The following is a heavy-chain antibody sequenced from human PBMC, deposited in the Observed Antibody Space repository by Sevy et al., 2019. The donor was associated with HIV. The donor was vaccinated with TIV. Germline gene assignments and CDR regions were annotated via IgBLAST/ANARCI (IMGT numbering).Heavy chain of an antibody. CDR3: TRVVGVVVPAATPSAFDI. J-gene: IGHJ3*02. V-gene: IGHV3-49*03. CDR1: GFTFGDYA. CDR2: IRSKAYGGTT. Sequence: GGSLRLSCTASGFTFGDYAMSWFRQAPGKGLEWVGFIRSKAYGGTTEYAASVKGRFTISRDDSKSIAYLQMNSLKTEDTAVYYCTRVVGVVVPAATPSAFDIWGQGTMVTVSS. D-gene: IGHD2-2*01.